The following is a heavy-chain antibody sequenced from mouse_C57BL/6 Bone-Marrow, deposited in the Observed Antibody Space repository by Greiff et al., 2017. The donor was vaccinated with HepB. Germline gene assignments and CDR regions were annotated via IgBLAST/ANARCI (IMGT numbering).Heavy chain of an antibody. J-gene: IGHJ3*01. D-gene: IGHD2-4*01. CDR2: ISYDGSN. CDR3: ARGDYDGVFAY. V-gene: IGHV3-6*01. CDR1: GYSITSGYY. Sequence: EVQLQQSGPGLVKPSQSLSLTCSVTGYSITSGYYWNWIRQFPGNKLEWMGYISYDGSNNYNPSLKNRISITRDTSKNQFFLKLNSVTTEDTATYYCARGDYDGVFAYWGQGTLVTVSA.